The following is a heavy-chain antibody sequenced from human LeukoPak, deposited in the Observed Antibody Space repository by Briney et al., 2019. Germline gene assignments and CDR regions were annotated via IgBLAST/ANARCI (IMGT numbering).Heavy chain of an antibody. CDR1: GYTFTSYG. Sequence: GASVKVSCKASGYTFTSYGISWVRQAPGQGLEWMGWISAYNGNTNYAQKLQGRVTMTTDTSTSTAYMELRSLRSDDTAVYYCARARIAAASYYHYGMDVWGQGTTVTISS. J-gene: IGHJ6*02. CDR3: ARARIAAASYYHYGMDV. D-gene: IGHD6-13*01. V-gene: IGHV1-18*01. CDR2: ISAYNGNT.